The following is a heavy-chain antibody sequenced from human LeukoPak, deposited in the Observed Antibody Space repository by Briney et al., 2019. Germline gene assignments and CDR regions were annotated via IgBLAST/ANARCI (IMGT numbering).Heavy chain of an antibody. D-gene: IGHD3-10*01. CDR3: AKECDYSPGHKFDL. J-gene: IGHJ4*02. CDR1: GFTSNNYL. V-gene: IGHV3-23*01. Sequence: PGGSLRLSCAAPGFTSNNYLMSWVRQAPGKGLGWVSVLFTGGGRTLYADSAKGRFTISGDTSRTTLYLQMNGLRAEDTAVYYCAKECDYSPGHKFDLWGQGTLVTVSS. CDR2: LFTGGGRT.